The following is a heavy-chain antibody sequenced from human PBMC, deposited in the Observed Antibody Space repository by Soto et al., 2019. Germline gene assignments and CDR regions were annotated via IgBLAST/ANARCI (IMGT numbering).Heavy chain of an antibody. V-gene: IGHV4-39*01. J-gene: IGHJ4*02. CDR1: GDSISTGSFY. D-gene: IGHD6-6*01. Sequence: PSETLSLTCTVSGDSISTGSFYWGWIRQPPGKGLEWIGTIYVGGTTYYNPSLKSRVTISEDPSKNQFSLKLSSVTAADTAVYYCARSPEYSSSPFDYWGQGTLVTVSS. CDR3: ARSPEYSSSPFDY. CDR2: IYVGGTT.